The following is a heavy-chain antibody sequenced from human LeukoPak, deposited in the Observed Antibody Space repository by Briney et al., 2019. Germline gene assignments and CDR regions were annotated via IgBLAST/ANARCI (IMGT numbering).Heavy chain of an antibody. CDR1: GGSISSYY. V-gene: IGHV4-59*01. D-gene: IGHD2-2*02. CDR3: AREPRYCSSTSCYNYFDY. CDR2: IYYSGSTNY. J-gene: IGHJ4*02. Sequence: SETLSLTCTVSGGSISSYYWNWIRQTPGKGLEWIGDIYYSGSTNYNYNPSLKSRVTISLDTSKNQFSLKLSSVTAADTAVYYCAREPRYCSSTSCYNYFDYWGQGTLVTVSS.